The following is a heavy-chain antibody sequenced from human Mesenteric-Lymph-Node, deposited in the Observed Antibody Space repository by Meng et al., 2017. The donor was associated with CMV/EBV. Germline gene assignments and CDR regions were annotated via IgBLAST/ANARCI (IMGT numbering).Heavy chain of an antibody. J-gene: IGHJ6*02. CDR3: GGYYSPSPHYYYHYGMDV. CDR1: GFTFSSYA. V-gene: IGHV3-23*01. CDR2: MTGSGGST. D-gene: IGHD3-3*01. Sequence: GESLKISCAASGFTFSSYAMTWVRQAPGKGLEWVSGMTGSGGSTYYADSVKGRFTISRDNSKKTLYLQMNSLRAEDTAIYYCGGYYSPSPHYYYHYGMDVWGQGTTVTVSS.